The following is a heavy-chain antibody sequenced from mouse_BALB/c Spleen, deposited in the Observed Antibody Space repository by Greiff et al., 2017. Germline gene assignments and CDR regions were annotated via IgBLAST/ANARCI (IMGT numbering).Heavy chain of an antibody. Sequence: QVQLQQSGAELVKPGASVKLSCKASGYTFTSYWMHWVKQRPGQGLEWIGEIDPSDSYTNYNQKFKGKATLTVDKSSSTAYMQLSSLTSEDSAVYYCAITAVVATPMDYWGQGTSVTVSS. D-gene: IGHD1-1*01. CDR2: IDPSDSYT. J-gene: IGHJ4*01. CDR3: AITAVVATPMDY. CDR1: GYTFTSYW. V-gene: IGHV1-69*02.